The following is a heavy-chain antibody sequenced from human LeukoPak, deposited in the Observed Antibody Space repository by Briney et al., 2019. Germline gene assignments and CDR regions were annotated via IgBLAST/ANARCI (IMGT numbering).Heavy chain of an antibody. V-gene: IGHV1-46*01. Sequence: ASVKVSCKASGYTFTSYYMHWVRQAPGQGLEWMGIINPSGGSTSYAQKFQGRVTMTRDTSKNQFSLKLSSVTAADTAVYYCARGGIYYYYYYMDVWGKGTTVTISS. CDR1: GYTFTSYY. J-gene: IGHJ6*03. CDR3: ARGGIYYYYYYMDV. CDR2: INPSGGST.